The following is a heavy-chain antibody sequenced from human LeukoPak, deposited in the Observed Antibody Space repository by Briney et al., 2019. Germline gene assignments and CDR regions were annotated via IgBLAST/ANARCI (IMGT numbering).Heavy chain of an antibody. J-gene: IGHJ4*02. V-gene: IGHV3-48*03. CDR1: GFTFSSYE. D-gene: IGHD6-13*01. CDR3: ARSWGYSSSWGDY. Sequence: PGGSLRLSCAASGFTFSSYEMNWVRQAPGKGLEWVSYISSSGSTIYYADSVKGRFTISRDNAKNSLYLQMNSLRAEDTAVYYCARSWGYSSSWGDYWGQGTLVTVSS. CDR2: ISSSGSTI.